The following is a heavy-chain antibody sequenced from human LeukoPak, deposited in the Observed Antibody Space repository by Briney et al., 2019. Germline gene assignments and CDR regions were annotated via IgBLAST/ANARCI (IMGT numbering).Heavy chain of an antibody. CDR1: GFTFSSYW. Sequence: GGSLRLSCAASGFTFSSYWMHWVRQAPGKGLVWVSRINSDGSSTSYADSVKGRFTISRDNAKNTLYLQMNGLRAEDTAVYYCARDYRTYYYDSSGPDYWGQGTLVTVSS. V-gene: IGHV3-74*01. CDR2: INSDGSST. CDR3: ARDYRTYYYDSSGPDY. D-gene: IGHD3-22*01. J-gene: IGHJ4*02.